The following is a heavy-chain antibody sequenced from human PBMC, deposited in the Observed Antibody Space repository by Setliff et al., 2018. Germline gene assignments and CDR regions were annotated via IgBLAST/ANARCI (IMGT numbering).Heavy chain of an antibody. CDR1: GGSITSGNNY. Sequence: KTSETLSLTCTVSGGSITSGNNYWSWIRQPAGRGLEWIGRIYSIGSATYNPSLKGRVTISLDRSENEFSLNLTSVTAADTAVYFCAREPSPSDALDIWGQGTMVT. V-gene: IGHV4-61*02. CDR2: IYSIGSA. CDR3: AREPSPSDALDI. J-gene: IGHJ3*02.